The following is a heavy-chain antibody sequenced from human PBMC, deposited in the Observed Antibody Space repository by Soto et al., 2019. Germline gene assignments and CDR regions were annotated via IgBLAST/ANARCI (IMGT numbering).Heavy chain of an antibody. J-gene: IGHJ5*02. D-gene: IGHD6-13*01. Sequence: WASVKVSCKASGGTFSSYAISWVRQAPGQGLEWMGGIIPIFGTANYAQKFQGRVTITADESTSTAYMELSSLRSEDTAVYYCARDKEPYSSSSRWFDPWGQGTLVTVSS. CDR3: ARDKEPYSSSSRWFDP. V-gene: IGHV1-69*13. CDR2: IIPIFGTA. CDR1: GGTFSSYA.